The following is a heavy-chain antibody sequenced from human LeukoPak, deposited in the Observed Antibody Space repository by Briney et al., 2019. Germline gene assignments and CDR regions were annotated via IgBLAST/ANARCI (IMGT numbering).Heavy chain of an antibody. V-gene: IGHV3-7*01. CDR3: ARVGSFPLVGGEAYAFDI. CDR2: IKQDGSEK. Sequence: PGGSLRLSCAASGFTFSSYWMSWVRQAPGKGLEWVANIKQDGSEKYYVDSVKGRFTISRDNAKNSLYLQMNSLRAEDTAVYYCARVGSFPLVGGEAYAFDIWGQGTMVTVSS. CDR1: GFTFSSYW. D-gene: IGHD2-15*01. J-gene: IGHJ3*02.